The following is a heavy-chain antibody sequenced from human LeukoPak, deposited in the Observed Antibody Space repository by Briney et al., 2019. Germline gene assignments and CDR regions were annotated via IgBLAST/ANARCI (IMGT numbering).Heavy chain of an antibody. CDR2: ISGYNANT. V-gene: IGHV1-18*01. CDR1: GYTFSNYG. CDR3: ARVGMDLSGYYFIAAFEI. Sequence: ASVKVSCKASGYTFSNYGITWVRQAPGQGLEWMGLISGYNANTNYAQKFQGRVTMTTDTSTSTAYMELRSLTSDDTAVYYCARVGMDLSGYYFIAAFEIWGQGTRVRVSS. D-gene: IGHD3-22*01. J-gene: IGHJ3*02.